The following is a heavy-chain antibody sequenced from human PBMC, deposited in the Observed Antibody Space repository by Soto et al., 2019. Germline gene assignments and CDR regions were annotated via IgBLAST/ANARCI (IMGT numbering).Heavy chain of an antibody. V-gene: IGHV4-34*01. Sequence: SETLSLTCAVYGGSFSGYYWSWIRQPPGKGLEWIGEINHSGSTNYNPSLKSRVTISVDTSKNQFSLKLSSVTAADTAVYYCARGATYGKRFDPWGQGTLVTVSS. CDR3: ARGATYGKRFDP. CDR1: GGSFSGYY. CDR2: INHSGST. D-gene: IGHD3-10*01. J-gene: IGHJ5*02.